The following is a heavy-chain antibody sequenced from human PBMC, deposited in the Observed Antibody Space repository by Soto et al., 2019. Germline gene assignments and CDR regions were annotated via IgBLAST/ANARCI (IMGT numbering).Heavy chain of an antibody. J-gene: IGHJ6*02. D-gene: IGHD2-2*01. CDR2: IIPIFGTA. CDR3: ARQGGCISTSYYYYYYGRDV. CDR1: GGTFSSYA. V-gene: IGHV1-69*12. Sequence: QVQLVQSGAEVTKPGSSVKVSCRASGGTFSSYAISWVRQAPGQGLEWMGGIIPIFGTANYAQKFQGRVTITADESTSTAYTELSSLRSEDTALYYCARQGGCISTSYYYYYYGRDVWGQGTTVTVSS.